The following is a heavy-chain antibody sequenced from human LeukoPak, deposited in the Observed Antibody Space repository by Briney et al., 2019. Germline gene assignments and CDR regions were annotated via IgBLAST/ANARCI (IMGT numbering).Heavy chain of an antibody. CDR2: IRSKAYGGTT. D-gene: IGHD3-3*01. CDR1: GCTFGDYA. CDR3: TRASGIFQH. J-gene: IGHJ1*01. V-gene: IGHV3-49*04. Sequence: SLRLSCTASGCTFGDYAMSWVRQAPGKGLEWVGFIRSKAYGGTTEYAASVKGRFTISRDDYKSIAYLKINSLKPEDTAVYYCTRASGIFQHWGQGTLVTVSS.